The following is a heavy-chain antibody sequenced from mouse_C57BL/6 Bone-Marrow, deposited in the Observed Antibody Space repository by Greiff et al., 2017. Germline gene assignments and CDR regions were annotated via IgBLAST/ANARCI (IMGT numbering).Heavy chain of an antibody. CDR2: INPNNGGT. D-gene: IGHD2-4*01. J-gene: IGHJ1*03. CDR3: ARRPDYNWYFDV. CDR1: GYTFTDYN. Sequence: EVQLQQSGPELVKPGASVKIPCKASGYTFTDYNMDWVKQSHGKSLEWIGGINPNNGGTIYNQKFKGKATLTVEKSSSTAYMELRSLTSEDTAVDYCARRPDYNWYFDVWGTGTTVTVSS. V-gene: IGHV1-18*01.